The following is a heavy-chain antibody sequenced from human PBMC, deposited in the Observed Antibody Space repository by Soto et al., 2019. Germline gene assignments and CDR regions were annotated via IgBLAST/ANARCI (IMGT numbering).Heavy chain of an antibody. CDR2: IYHSGST. Sequence: PSETLSLTCAVSGGSISSSNWWRWVRQPPGKGLEWIGEIYHSGSTNYNPSLKSRVTISVDKSKNQFSLKLSSVTAADTAVYYCARDLFEGYYYYGMDVWGQGTTVTVSS. CDR3: ARDLFEGYYYYGMDV. J-gene: IGHJ6*02. D-gene: IGHD3-16*01. CDR1: GGSISSSNW. V-gene: IGHV4-4*02.